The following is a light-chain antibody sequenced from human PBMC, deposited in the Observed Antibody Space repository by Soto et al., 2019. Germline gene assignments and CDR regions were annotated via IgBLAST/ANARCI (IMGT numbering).Light chain of an antibody. J-gene: IGKJ1*01. CDR3: HQYGSSPAS. CDR2: GAS. Sequence: EIVLTQSPGTLSSPPGGRATLSCRASQSVTNNYLAWYQQKRGQAPRLLIWGASIRAADLPDRFSGGGSGTDFTLTISRLEAEDFAIYYCHQYGSSPASFGQGTKVEIK. V-gene: IGKV3-20*01. CDR1: QSVTNNY.